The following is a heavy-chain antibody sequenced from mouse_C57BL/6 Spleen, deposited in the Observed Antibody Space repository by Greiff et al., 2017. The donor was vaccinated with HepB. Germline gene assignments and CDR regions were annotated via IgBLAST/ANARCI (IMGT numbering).Heavy chain of an antibody. V-gene: IGHV6-6*01. CDR1: GFTFSDAW. CDR2: IRNKANNHAT. D-gene: IGHD4-1*01. J-gene: IGHJ3*01. Sequence: EVKLMESGGGLVQPGGSMKLSCAASGFTFSDAWMDWVRQSPEKGLEWVAEIRNKANNHATYYAESVKGRFTISRDDSKSSVYLQMNSLRAEDTGIYYCTRPLTGTAWFAYWGQGTLVTVSA. CDR3: TRPLTGTAWFAY.